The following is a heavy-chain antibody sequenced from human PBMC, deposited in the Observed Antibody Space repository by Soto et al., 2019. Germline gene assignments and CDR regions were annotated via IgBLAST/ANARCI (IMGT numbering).Heavy chain of an antibody. Sequence: SETLSLTCPVSGGSISSYYWGWIRQPPGKGLEWIGYIYYSGSTNYNPSLKSRVTISVDTSKNQFSLKLSSVTAADTAVYCCASSSWPPFFSFPPNYYYYYYMDVWGKGTTVTVSS. D-gene: IGHD6-13*01. CDR2: IYYSGST. CDR3: ASSSWPPFFSFPPNYYYYYYMDV. J-gene: IGHJ6*03. V-gene: IGHV4-59*08. CDR1: GGSISSYY.